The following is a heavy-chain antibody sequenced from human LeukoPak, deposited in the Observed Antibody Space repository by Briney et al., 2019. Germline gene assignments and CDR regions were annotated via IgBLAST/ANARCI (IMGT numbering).Heavy chain of an antibody. CDR1: GGSISSYY. V-gene: IGHV4-4*07. Sequence: SETLSLTCTVSGGSISSYYWSWIRQPAGKGLEWIGRIYTSGSTNYNPSLKSRVTISVDKSKSQFSLKLSSVTAADTAVYYCASQLWSGYYYYYMDVWGKGTTVTVSS. CDR2: IYTSGST. CDR3: ASQLWSGYYYYYMDV. J-gene: IGHJ6*03. D-gene: IGHD3-3*01.